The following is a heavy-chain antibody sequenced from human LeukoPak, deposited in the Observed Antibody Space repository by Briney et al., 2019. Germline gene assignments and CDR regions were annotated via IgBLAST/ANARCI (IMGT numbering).Heavy chain of an antibody. D-gene: IGHD3-22*01. J-gene: IGHJ4*02. CDR3: ARGREEFYYDSSGYYYFDN. CDR2: FHYTGST. Sequence: SETLSLTCTVSGGSFTTYYWSWIRQPPGKEPEWIGFFHYTGSTDYNPSLKSRVTISVDTSQNQFSLKLSSVTAADTAVYYCARGREEFYYDSSGYYYFDNWGQGNLVTVSS. V-gene: IGHV4-59*01. CDR1: GGSFTTYY.